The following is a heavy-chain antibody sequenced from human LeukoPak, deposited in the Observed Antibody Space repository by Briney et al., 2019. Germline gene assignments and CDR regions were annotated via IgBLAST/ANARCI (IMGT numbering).Heavy chain of an antibody. J-gene: IGHJ6*03. D-gene: IGHD1-26*01. Sequence: NPSETLSLTCTVSGGSISSSSYYWGWIRQPPGKGLEWIGSIYYSGSTYYNPSLKSRVTISVDTSKNQFSLKLSSVTAADTAVYYCASLSGRLLYMDVWGKGTTVTVSS. CDR3: ASLSGRLLYMDV. CDR2: IYYSGST. CDR1: GGSISSSSYY. V-gene: IGHV4-39*07.